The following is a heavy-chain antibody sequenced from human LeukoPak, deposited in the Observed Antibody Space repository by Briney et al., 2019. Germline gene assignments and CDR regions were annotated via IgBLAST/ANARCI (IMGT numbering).Heavy chain of an antibody. V-gene: IGHV4-34*01. CDR2: INHSGST. CDR3: ARGQAARDDH. CDR1: GGSFSGYY. Sequence: PSETLSLTCAVYGGSFSGYYWSWIRQPPGKGLEWIGEINHSGSTNYNPSLKSRVTISVDTSKNQFSLKLSSVTAADTAVYYCARGQAARDDHWGQGTLVTVSS. D-gene: IGHD6-13*01. J-gene: IGHJ4*02.